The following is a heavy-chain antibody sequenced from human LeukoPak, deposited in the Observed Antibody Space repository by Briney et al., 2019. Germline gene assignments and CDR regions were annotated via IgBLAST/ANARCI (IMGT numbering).Heavy chain of an antibody. CDR3: ASSAIDYYGSGSYFDY. CDR1: GYTFTGYY. CDR2: INPNSGGT. V-gene: IGHV1-2*02. Sequence: ASVKVSCKASGYTFTGYYMHWVRQAPGQGLEWMGWINPNSGGTNYAQKFQGRVTMTRDTSISTAYMELSRLRSDDTAVYYCASSAIDYYGSGSYFDYWGQGTLVTVSP. J-gene: IGHJ4*02. D-gene: IGHD3-10*01.